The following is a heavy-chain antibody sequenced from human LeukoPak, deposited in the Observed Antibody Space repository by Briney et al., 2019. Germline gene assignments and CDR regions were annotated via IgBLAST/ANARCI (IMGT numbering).Heavy chain of an antibody. Sequence: SETLSLTCTVSGGSISSYYWSWIRQPAGKGLEWIGRIYTSGSTNYNPSLKSRVTMSVDTSKNQFSLKLSSVTAADTAVYYCARLGYSYGLDYYYYYYMDVWGKGTTVTVSS. CDR2: IYTSGST. V-gene: IGHV4-4*07. J-gene: IGHJ6*03. D-gene: IGHD5-18*01. CDR3: ARLGYSYGLDYYYYYYMDV. CDR1: GGSISSYY.